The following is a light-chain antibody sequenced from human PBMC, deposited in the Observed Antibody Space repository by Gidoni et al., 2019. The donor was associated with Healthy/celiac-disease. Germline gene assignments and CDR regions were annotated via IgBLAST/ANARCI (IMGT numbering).Light chain of an antibody. CDR1: QSVSSN. CDR3: QQYNNWPPGLT. CDR2: GAS. Sequence: EIVMTQSPATLSVSPAARATLSCRASQSVSSNLAWYQQKPGQAPRLLIYGASTRATGIPARFSCSGCGSEFTFTISIRQVEDFAVDYCQQYNNWPPGLTFGGGTKVEIK. J-gene: IGKJ4*01. V-gene: IGKV3-15*01.